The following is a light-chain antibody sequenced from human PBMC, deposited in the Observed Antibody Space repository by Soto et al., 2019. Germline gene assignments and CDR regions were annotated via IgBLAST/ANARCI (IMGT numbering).Light chain of an antibody. Sequence: DIQMTQSPSSLSASVGDRVTITCRASQHISRHLNWYQQKPGKAPKLLIYAASSLQSGVPSRFSGSGSGTDFTLTISSLQPEDFATYYCQQTYSTPGTFGQGTKVEIK. CDR3: QQTYSTPGT. CDR2: AAS. J-gene: IGKJ1*01. CDR1: QHISRH. V-gene: IGKV1-39*01.